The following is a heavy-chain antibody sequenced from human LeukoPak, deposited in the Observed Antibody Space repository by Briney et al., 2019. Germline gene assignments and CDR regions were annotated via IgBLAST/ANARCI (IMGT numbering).Heavy chain of an antibody. V-gene: IGHV3-48*04. CDR1: GFTLSSYS. Sequence: PGGSLRLSCAASGFTLSSYSMNWVRQAPGKGLEWVSYISSSSSTIYYADSVKGRFTISRDNAKNSLYLQMNSLRAEDTAVYYCARVIGYSSGWPFDYWGQGTLVTVSS. CDR3: ARVIGYSSGWPFDY. D-gene: IGHD6-19*01. CDR2: ISSSSSTI. J-gene: IGHJ4*02.